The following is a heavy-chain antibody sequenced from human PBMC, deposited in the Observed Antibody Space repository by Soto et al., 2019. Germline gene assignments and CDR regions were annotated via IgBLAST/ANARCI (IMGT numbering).Heavy chain of an antibody. CDR2: ISWNSGSI. J-gene: IGHJ3*02. V-gene: IGHV3-9*01. D-gene: IGHD6-13*01. Sequence: GGSLRLSCAASGFTFDYYAMHWVRQAPGKGLEWVSGISWNSGSIGYPDSVKGRFTIYIDKAKKSLYLQMNSLRAEDTALYYCEKDRSSWANDAFDSWGQGTMVTVSS. CDR1: GFTFDYYA. CDR3: EKDRSSWANDAFDS.